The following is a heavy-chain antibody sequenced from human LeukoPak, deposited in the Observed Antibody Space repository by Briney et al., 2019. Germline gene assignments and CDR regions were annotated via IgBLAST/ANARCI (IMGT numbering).Heavy chain of an antibody. Sequence: PSETLSLTCTVPGGSISSYYWSWIRQPPGKGREWIGYIYYSGSTNYNPSLKSRVTISVDTSKNQFSLKLSSVTAADTAVYYCASLRYGRMNYWGQGTLVTVSS. D-gene: IGHD2-15*01. CDR3: ASLRYGRMNY. V-gene: IGHV4-59*01. CDR1: GGSISSYY. CDR2: IYYSGST. J-gene: IGHJ4*02.